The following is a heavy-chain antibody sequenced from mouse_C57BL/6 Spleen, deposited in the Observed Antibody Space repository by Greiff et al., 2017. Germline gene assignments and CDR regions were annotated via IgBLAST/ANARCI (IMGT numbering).Heavy chain of an antibody. D-gene: IGHD1-1*01. CDR3: AGWVYGSSSPYAMDY. J-gene: IGHJ4*01. V-gene: IGHV1-7*01. CDR1: GYTFTSYW. CDR2: INPSSGYT. Sequence: QVQLKESGAELAKPGASVKLSCKASGYTFTSYWMHWVKQRPGQGLEWIGYINPSSGYTKYNQKFKDKATLTADKSSSTAYMQLSSLTYEDSAVYYCAGWVYGSSSPYAMDYWGQGTSVTVSS.